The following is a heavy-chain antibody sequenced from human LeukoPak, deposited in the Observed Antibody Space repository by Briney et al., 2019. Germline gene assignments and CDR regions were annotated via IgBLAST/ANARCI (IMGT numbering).Heavy chain of an antibody. CDR3: ARGSFYYDFWSGYYTGPYYYYYGMDV. J-gene: IGHJ6*02. CDR2: INTNTGNP. Sequence: EASEKVSCKASGYTFTSYAMNWVRQAPGQGLEWMGWINTNTGNPTYAQGFTGRFVFSLDTSVSTAYLQISSLKAEDTAVYYCARGSFYYDFWSGYYTGPYYYYYGMDVWGQGTTVTVSS. V-gene: IGHV7-4-1*02. CDR1: GYTFTSYA. D-gene: IGHD3-3*01.